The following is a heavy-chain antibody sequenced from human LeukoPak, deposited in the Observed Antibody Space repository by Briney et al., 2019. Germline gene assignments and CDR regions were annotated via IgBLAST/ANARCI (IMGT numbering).Heavy chain of an antibody. CDR3: ASLRYYGSEDY. J-gene: IGHJ4*02. V-gene: IGHV4-38-2*02. Sequence: SETLSLTCTVSGYSISSGYYWGWIRQPPGKGLEWIGSIYHSGCTYYNPSLKSRVTISVDTSKNQFSLKLSSVTAADTAVYYCASLRYYGSEDYWGQGTLVTVSS. CDR2: IYHSGCT. CDR1: GYSISSGYY. D-gene: IGHD3-10*01.